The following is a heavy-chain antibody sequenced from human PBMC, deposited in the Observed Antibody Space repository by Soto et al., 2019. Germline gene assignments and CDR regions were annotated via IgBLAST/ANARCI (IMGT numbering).Heavy chain of an antibody. V-gene: IGHV4-34*01. CDR1: GGSFSSYY. Sequence: SETLSLTCTFYGGSFSSYYWGWIRQPPGKGLEWIVEINHSGSTNYNPSLKSRVTLSVDTSKNQFSLKLSAVTAADTAVYYCASDDYTQTGDFVYWGQGALVTVSS. J-gene: IGHJ4*02. CDR2: INHSGST. CDR3: ASDDYTQTGDFVY. D-gene: IGHD7-27*01.